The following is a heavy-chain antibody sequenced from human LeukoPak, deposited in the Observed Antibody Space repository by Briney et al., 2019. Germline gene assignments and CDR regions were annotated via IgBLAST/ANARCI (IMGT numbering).Heavy chain of an antibody. CDR1: GLTFSSYA. CDR2: ISGSGGST. V-gene: IGHV3-23*01. CDR3: AKGLFYVNLDY. J-gene: IGHJ4*02. D-gene: IGHD5/OR15-5a*01. Sequence: GGSLRLSCAASGLTFSSYAMSWVRQAPGKGLEWVSAISGSGGSTYYADSVKGRFTISRDNSKNTLYLQMNSLKAEDTAVYYCAKGLFYVNLDYWGQGTLVTVSS.